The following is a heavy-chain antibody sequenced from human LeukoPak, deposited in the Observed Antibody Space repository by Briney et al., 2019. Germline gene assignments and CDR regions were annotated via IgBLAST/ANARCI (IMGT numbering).Heavy chain of an antibody. V-gene: IGHV3-74*03. CDR1: GFTFSSYT. Sequence: GGSLRLSCAASGFTFSSYTMHWVRQAPGKGLVWVSRIKNDGSSPTYADSVKGRFTISRDNAKNTLDLQMNSLRAEDTAVYYCARGASGMDVWGQGSTVTVSS. CDR2: IKNDGSSP. CDR3: ARGASGMDV. J-gene: IGHJ6*02.